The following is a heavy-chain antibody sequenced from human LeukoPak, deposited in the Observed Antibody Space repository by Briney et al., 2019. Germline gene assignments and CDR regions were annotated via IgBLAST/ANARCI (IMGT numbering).Heavy chain of an antibody. Sequence: ASVTVSCKASGYTFTGYYMHWVRQAPGQGLEWMGWINPNSGGTNYAQKFQGRVTMTRDTSISTAYMELSRLRSDDTAVYYCARDLGRINCGCDCHHNWFDPWGQGTLVTVSS. CDR2: INPNSGGT. J-gene: IGHJ5*02. CDR3: ARDLGRINCGCDCHHNWFDP. D-gene: IGHD2-21*02. CDR1: GYTFTGYY. V-gene: IGHV1-2*02.